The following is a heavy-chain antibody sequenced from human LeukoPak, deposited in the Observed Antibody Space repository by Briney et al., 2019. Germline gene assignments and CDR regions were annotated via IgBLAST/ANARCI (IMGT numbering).Heavy chain of an antibody. CDR3: SRGTDAYKCGNS. V-gene: IGHV4-34*01. J-gene: IGHJ4*02. D-gene: IGHD5-24*01. CDR2: IHYSGSI. CDR1: GGSFSGYY. Sequence: KPSETLSLXCAVYGGSFSGYYWTWIRQPPGKGLEWIGEIHYSGSIHYNPSLKSRVTISADTSNNHFSLEVNSVTAADTAVYYCSRGTDAYKCGNSWGQGTLVTVSS.